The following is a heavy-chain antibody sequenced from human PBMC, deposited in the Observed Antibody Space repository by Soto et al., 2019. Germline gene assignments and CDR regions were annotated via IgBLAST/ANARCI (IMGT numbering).Heavy chain of an antibody. V-gene: IGHV3-23*01. CDR3: AKVRQRFLDILTGATNFDS. CDR2: ISSDGDLR. Sequence: EVHLLGSGGDLVKPGGSLRLSCEVSGFTFNNFAMSWVRQSPGKGLEWVSTISSDGDLRHYAESVKGRFTISRDNSKSSLLLQMTSLRAEDTALYFCAKVRQRFLDILTGATNFDSWGQGTLVTVSS. CDR1: GFTFNNFA. D-gene: IGHD3-9*01. J-gene: IGHJ4*02.